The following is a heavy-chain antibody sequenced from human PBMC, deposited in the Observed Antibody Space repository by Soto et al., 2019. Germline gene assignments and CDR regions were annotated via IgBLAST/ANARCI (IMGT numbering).Heavy chain of an antibody. CDR2: IIPIFGTA. D-gene: IGHD2-21*01. V-gene: IGHV1-69*01. CDR3: ARDRIATYANGEYFQH. J-gene: IGHJ1*01. CDR1: RGTFSSYA. Sequence: QVQLVQSGAEVKKPGSSVKVSCKASRGTFSSYAISWVRQAPGQGLEWMGGIIPIFGTANYAQKFQGRVTITADESTSTAYMELSSLRSEDTAVYYCARDRIATYANGEYFQHWGQGTLVTVSS.